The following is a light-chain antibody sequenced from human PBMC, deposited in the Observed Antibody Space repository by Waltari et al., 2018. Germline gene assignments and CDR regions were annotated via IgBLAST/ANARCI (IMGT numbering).Light chain of an antibody. CDR2: AGS. Sequence: EVEMTQSTGTPSVSPGERVPLPCRASQPVNTNFAWYQQKPGQAPRLLIYAGSTRATGIPVRFSGSGSGTEFTLTISSLQSEDFAVYYCQQYDNWPPWTFGQGTKVE. CDR3: QQYDNWPPWT. J-gene: IGKJ1*01. CDR1: QPVNTN. V-gene: IGKV3-15*01.